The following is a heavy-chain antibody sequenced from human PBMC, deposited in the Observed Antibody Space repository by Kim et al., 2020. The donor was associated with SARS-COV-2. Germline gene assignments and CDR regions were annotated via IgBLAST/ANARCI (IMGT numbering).Heavy chain of an antibody. CDR3: ARGHYDILPGDYHFYS. D-gene: IGHD3-9*01. V-gene: IGHV4-59*11. Sequence: SETLSLTCAVSGGSISSPFWSWIRQPPGKGLEWIGYIYNSGSTNYNPSLKSRGTISIDTSKNQFSLKLSSVTAADSAGYFCARGHYDILPGDYHFYSWG. J-gene: IGHJ4*01. CDR2: IYNSGST. CDR1: GGSISSPF.